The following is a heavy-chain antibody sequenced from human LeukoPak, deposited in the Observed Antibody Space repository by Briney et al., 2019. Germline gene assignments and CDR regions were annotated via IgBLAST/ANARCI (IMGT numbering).Heavy chain of an antibody. Sequence: GASVKVSCKASGYTFTSYGISWVRQAPGQGLEWMGWISAYNGNTNYAQKLQGRVTMTTDTSTSTAYMELRSLRSDDTAVYYCARDLVDIVVVPAAFWGQGTLVTASS. CDR3: ARDLVDIVVVPAAF. J-gene: IGHJ4*02. CDR2: ISAYNGNT. CDR1: GYTFTSYG. D-gene: IGHD2-2*03. V-gene: IGHV1-18*01.